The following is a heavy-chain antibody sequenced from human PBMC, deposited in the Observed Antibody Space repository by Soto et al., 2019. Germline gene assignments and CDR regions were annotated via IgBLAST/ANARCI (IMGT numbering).Heavy chain of an antibody. V-gene: IGHV1-46*03. J-gene: IGHJ6*03. CDR1: GYTFTSYY. CDR3: AREGTGDYGDYVSYYYYMDV. CDR2: INPSGGST. Sequence: ASVKVXXTASGYTFTSYYMHWVRQAPGQGLEWMGIINPSGGSTSYAQKFQGRVTMTRDTSTSTVYMELRSLRSEDTAVYYCAREGTGDYGDYVSYYYYMDVWGKGTTVTVSS. D-gene: IGHD4-17*01.